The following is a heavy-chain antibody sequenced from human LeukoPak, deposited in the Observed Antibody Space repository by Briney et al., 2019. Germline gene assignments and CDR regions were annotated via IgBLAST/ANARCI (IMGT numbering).Heavy chain of an antibody. V-gene: IGHV6-1*01. CDR3: ARRGPAGSSSSGMDV. CDR2: TYYRSKWYN. J-gene: IGHJ6*02. D-gene: IGHD6-6*01. CDR1: GDSVSSNSTA. Sequence: HSQTLSLTCAISGDSVSSNSTAWNWLRQSPSRGLEWVGRTYYRSKWYNDYAVSVKSRITINPDTSKNQFSLQLNSVTPEDTAVYYCARRGPAGSSSSGMDVWGQGTTVTVSS.